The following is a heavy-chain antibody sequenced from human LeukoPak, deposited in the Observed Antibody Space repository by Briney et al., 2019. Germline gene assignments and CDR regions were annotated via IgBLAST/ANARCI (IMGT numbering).Heavy chain of an antibody. D-gene: IGHD3-10*01. V-gene: IGHV3-30*02. J-gene: IGHJ3*02. CDR2: IRYDGSNK. Sequence: PGGSLRLSCAASGFTFSSYGMHWVRQAPGKGLEWVAFIRYDGSNKYYADSVKGRFTISRDNSKNTLYLQMNSLRAEDTAVYYCAKGVYGSGTMGGDAFDIWGQGTMVTVSS. CDR3: AKGVYGSGTMGGDAFDI. CDR1: GFTFSSYG.